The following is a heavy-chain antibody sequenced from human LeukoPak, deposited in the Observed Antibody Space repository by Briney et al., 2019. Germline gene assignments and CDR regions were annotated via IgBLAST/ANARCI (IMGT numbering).Heavy chain of an antibody. CDR1: GYTFTSYY. CDR2: INPSGGST. D-gene: IGHD3-9*01. V-gene: IGHV1-46*01. J-gene: IGHJ5*02. Sequence: ASVKVSCTASGYTFTSYYMHWVRQAPGQGLEWMGIINPSGGSTSYAQKFQGRVTMTRDTSTSTVYMELSSLRSEDTAVYYCARWIYYDILTGYHPLDPWGQGTLVTVSS. CDR3: ARWIYYDILTGYHPLDP.